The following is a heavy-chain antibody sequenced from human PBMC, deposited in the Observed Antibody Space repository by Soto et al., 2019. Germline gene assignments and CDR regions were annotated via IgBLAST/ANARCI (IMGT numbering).Heavy chain of an antibody. Sequence: SVKVSCKASGGTFSSYAISWVRQAPGQGLEWMGGIIPIFGTANYAQKFQGRVTITADESTSTAYMELSSLRSEDTAVYYCATQPGYYYDSSGYPFDYWGQGTLVTVSS. J-gene: IGHJ4*02. D-gene: IGHD3-22*01. V-gene: IGHV1-69*13. CDR2: IIPIFGTA. CDR1: GGTFSSYA. CDR3: ATQPGYYYDSSGYPFDY.